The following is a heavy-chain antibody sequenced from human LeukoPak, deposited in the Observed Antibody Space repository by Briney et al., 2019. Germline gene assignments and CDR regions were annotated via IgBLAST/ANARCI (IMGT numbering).Heavy chain of an antibody. CDR2: IYYSGGT. V-gene: IGHV4-59*01. Sequence: PSETLSLTCTVSGGSISSYYWSWIRQPPGKGLEWIGYIYYSGGTNYNPSLKSRVTISVDTSKNQFSLKLSSVTAADTAVYYCARNRDYGENFDYWGQGTLVTVSS. CDR3: ARNRDYGENFDY. D-gene: IGHD4-17*01. J-gene: IGHJ4*02. CDR1: GGSISSYY.